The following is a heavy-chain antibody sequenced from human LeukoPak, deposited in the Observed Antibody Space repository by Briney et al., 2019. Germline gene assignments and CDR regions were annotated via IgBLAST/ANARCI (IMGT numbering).Heavy chain of an antibody. CDR2: IYYSGST. J-gene: IGHJ4*02. V-gene: IGHV4-59*01. D-gene: IGHD6-6*01. CDR3: ARETYSSSSLDY. CDR1: GGAISSYY. Sequence: PSETLSLTCTVSGGAISSYYWSWIREPPGQGLEWSGYIYYSGSTNYNPSLKSRVPISVDTSKNQFSLKLSSVTAADTAVYYCARETYSSSSLDYWGQGTLVTVSS.